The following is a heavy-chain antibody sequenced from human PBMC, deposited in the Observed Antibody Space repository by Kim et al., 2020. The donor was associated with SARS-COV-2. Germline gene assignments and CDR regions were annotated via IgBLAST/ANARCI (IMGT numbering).Heavy chain of an antibody. CDR3: ARGDISYGMDF. Sequence: GGSLRLSCAASGFTFSTYWMYWVRQAPGKGLVCVSRINTDGSSTTYADSVKGRFTISRDNAKNTLYLQMNSLRGEDTAVYYCARGDISYGMDFWGQGTTVTVSS. CDR1: GFTFSTYW. D-gene: IGHD2-15*01. J-gene: IGHJ6*02. CDR2: INTDGSST. V-gene: IGHV3-74*01.